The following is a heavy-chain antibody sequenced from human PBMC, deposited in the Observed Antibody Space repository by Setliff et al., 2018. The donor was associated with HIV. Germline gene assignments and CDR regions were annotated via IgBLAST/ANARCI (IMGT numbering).Heavy chain of an antibody. V-gene: IGHV1-2*02. D-gene: IGHD5-12*01. CDR1: GYTFTGYY. Sequence: ASVKVSCKASGYTFTGYYMHWVRQAPGQGLEWMGWINPNSGGTNYAQKFQGRVTMTRDTSISTAYMELSRLRSDDTAVYYCALWGYSNAGGFDYWGQGTLVTVSS. CDR2: INPNSGGT. CDR3: ALWGYSNAGGFDY. J-gene: IGHJ4*02.